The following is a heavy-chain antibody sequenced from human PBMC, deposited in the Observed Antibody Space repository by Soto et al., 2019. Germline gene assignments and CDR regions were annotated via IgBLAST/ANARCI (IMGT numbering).Heavy chain of an antibody. V-gene: IGHV3-30-3*01. J-gene: IGHJ6*02. CDR2: ISYDGSNK. D-gene: IGHD2-2*01. CDR1: GFTFSSYA. Sequence: GGSLRLSCAASGFTFSSYAMHWVRQAPGKGLEWVAVISYDGSNKYYADSVKGRFTISRDNSKNTLYLQMNSLRAEDTAVYYCAGGVYCSSTSCPMDVWGQGTTVTVSS. CDR3: AGGVYCSSTSCPMDV.